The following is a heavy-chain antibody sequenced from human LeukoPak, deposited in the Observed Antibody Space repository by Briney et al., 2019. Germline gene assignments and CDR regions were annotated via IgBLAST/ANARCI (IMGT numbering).Heavy chain of an antibody. CDR3: ARHDPGVYGAPPGIAFDI. D-gene: IGHD4-17*01. V-gene: IGHV4-39*01. J-gene: IGHJ3*02. Sequence: SETLSLTCTVSGGSTSSSSYYWGWIRQPPGKGLEWIGSIYYSGSTYYNPSLKSRVTISVDTSKNQFSLKLSSVTAADTAVYYCARHDPGVYGAPPGIAFDIWGQGTMVTVSS. CDR1: GGSTSSSSYY. CDR2: IYYSGST.